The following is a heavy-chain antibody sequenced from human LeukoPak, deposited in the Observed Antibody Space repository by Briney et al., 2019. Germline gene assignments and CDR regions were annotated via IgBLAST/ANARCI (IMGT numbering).Heavy chain of an antibody. V-gene: IGHV4-34*01. CDR2: INHSGST. Sequence: SETLSLTCAVYGGSFSGYYWSWIRQPPGKGLEWIGEINHSGSTNYNPSLKSRVTISVDTSKNQFSLKLSSVTAADTAVYYCARLWGYSYPYYFDYWGQGTLVTVSS. J-gene: IGHJ4*02. CDR3: ARLWGYSYPYYFDY. D-gene: IGHD5-18*01. CDR1: GGSFSGYY.